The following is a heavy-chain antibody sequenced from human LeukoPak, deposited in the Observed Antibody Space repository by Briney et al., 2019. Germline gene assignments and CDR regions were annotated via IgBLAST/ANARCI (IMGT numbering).Heavy chain of an antibody. J-gene: IGHJ5*02. D-gene: IGHD2-15*01. Sequence: SETLSLTCTVSGGSISSYYWSWIRQPPGKGLEWIGYIYYSVSTNYNPSLKSRVTISLDTSKNQFSLKLSSVTAADTAVYYCARETRSGGSLLRGNWFDPWGQGTLVTVSS. CDR3: ARETRSGGSLLRGNWFDP. CDR2: IYYSVST. V-gene: IGHV4-59*12. CDR1: GGSISSYY.